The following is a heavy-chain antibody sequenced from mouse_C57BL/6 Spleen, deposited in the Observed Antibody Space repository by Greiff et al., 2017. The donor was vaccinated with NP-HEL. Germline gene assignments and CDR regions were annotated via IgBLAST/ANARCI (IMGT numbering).Heavy chain of an antibody. Sequence: VQLQQSGPELVKPGASVKISCKASGYAFSSSWMNWVKQRPGKGLEWIGRIYPGDGDTNYNGKFKGKATLTADKSSGTAYMQLSSLTSEDSAVYFCATGTGYWGQGTTLTVSS. CDR2: IYPGDGDT. D-gene: IGHD3-3*01. J-gene: IGHJ2*01. CDR1: GYAFSSSW. V-gene: IGHV1-82*01. CDR3: ATGTGY.